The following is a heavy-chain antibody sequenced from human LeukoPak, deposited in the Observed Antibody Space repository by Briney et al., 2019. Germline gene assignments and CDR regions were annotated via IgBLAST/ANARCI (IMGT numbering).Heavy chain of an antibody. Sequence: ASVKVSCKASGYPFTGYYMHWVRQAPGQGLEWMGWINPNTGDTNYAQKFQGRVTMTRDMSTSTVYMELSSLRSEDTAVYYCASSPGIAVTGIGDWFDPWGQGTLVTVSS. CDR1: GYPFTGYY. V-gene: IGHV1-2*02. J-gene: IGHJ5*02. CDR2: INPNTGDT. D-gene: IGHD6-19*01. CDR3: ASSPGIAVTGIGDWFDP.